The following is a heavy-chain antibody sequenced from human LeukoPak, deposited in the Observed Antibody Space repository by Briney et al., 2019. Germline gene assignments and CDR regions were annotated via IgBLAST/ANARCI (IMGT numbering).Heavy chain of an antibody. Sequence: KVGKSLKISCLGSGYSFTTYWIGWVRQMPGKGLEWMGIIYPGDSDTRYSPSFQGQVTISADKSISTAYLQWNSLKASDTAMYYCARRDGYGSYDIWGQGTMVTVSS. CDR3: ARRDGYGSYDI. V-gene: IGHV5-51*01. J-gene: IGHJ3*02. D-gene: IGHD5-24*01. CDR2: IYPGDSDT. CDR1: GYSFTTYW.